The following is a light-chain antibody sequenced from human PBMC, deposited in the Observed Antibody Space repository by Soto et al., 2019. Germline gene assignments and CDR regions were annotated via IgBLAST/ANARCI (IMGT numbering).Light chain of an antibody. CDR1: QSISSW. Sequence: IQMTLSPSTLSASVGNRVTITCRASQSISSWLAWYQQKPGKAPKLLIYKASSLESGVPSRFSGSGSGTEFNLTISSLQSEDFASYYCQQHKDYPLTFGRGTRLEIK. J-gene: IGKJ5*01. CDR2: KAS. V-gene: IGKV1-5*03. CDR3: QQHKDYPLT.